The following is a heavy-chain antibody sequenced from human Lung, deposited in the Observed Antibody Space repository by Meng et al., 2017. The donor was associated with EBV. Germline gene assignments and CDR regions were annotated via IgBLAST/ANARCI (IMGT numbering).Heavy chain of an antibody. CDR2: IYYSGST. D-gene: IGHD6-6*01. CDR1: GGSISSSSYY. J-gene: IGHJ5*02. CDR3: ARHIAAPVRWFDP. V-gene: IGHV4-39*01. Sequence: RLQGSAPGLVKPSETLSLTCTVSGGSISSSSYYWGWIRQPPGKGLEWIGSIYYSGSTYYNPSLKSRVTISVDTSKNQFSLKLSSVTATDTAVYYCARHIAAPVRWFDPWGQGTLVTVSS.